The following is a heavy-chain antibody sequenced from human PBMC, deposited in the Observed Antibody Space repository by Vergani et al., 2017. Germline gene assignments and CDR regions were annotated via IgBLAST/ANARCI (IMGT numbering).Heavy chain of an antibody. CDR2: IYYSGST. V-gene: IGHV4-61*01. D-gene: IGHD3-10*01. Sequence: QVQLQESGPGLVKPSETLSLTCTVSGGSVSSGSYYWSWIRQPPGKGLEWIGDIYYSGSTNYNPSLKSRVTISVDTSKNQFSLKLSSVTAADTAVYYCARDASRVTMVRGVSRWFDPWGQGTLVTVSS. J-gene: IGHJ5*02. CDR3: ARDASRVTMVRGVSRWFDP. CDR1: GGSVSSGSYY.